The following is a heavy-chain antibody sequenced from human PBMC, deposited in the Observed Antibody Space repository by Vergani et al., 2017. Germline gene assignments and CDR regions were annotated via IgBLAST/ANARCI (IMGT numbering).Heavy chain of an antibody. CDR1: EYSFGNYW. Sequence: EVELVPSGPEMRKPGESLKISCKGSEYSFGNYWIGWVRQMPGKGLEWMGIIYPADSDTRYSPSFQGQVTISADKSISTAFLQWDSLKASDTALYYCARHTTYTDSWGQGTLVTGSS. CDR3: ARHTTYTDS. D-gene: IGHD1-1*01. J-gene: IGHJ4*02. V-gene: IGHV5-51*01. CDR2: IYPADSDT.